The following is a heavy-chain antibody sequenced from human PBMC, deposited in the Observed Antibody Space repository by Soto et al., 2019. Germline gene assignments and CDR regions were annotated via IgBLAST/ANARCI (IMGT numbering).Heavy chain of an antibody. CDR3: ARAITVVTDYYYYGMDV. J-gene: IGHJ6*02. Sequence: QVQLVQSGAEVKKPGSSVKVSCKASGGTFSSYAISWVRQAPGQGLEWMGGIIPIFGTANYAQKFQGRVTITAHESTSTAYMELSSLRSEDTAVYYCARAITVVTDYYYYGMDVWGQGTTVTVSS. CDR1: GGTFSSYA. CDR2: IIPIFGTA. V-gene: IGHV1-69*01. D-gene: IGHD2-15*01.